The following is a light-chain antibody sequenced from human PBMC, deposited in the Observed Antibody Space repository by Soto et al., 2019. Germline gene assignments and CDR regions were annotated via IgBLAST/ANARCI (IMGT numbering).Light chain of an antibody. CDR3: QQYNDLPLT. CDR2: DAS. Sequence: DIQMTQSPSSLSASVGDRVTITCQASQDINNFLNWYQQKPGQAPRLLIYDASKLEVGVPSRFSGRGSGTDFSFTISSLQPEDFATYYCQQYNDLPLTFGGGTRVEIK. CDR1: QDINNF. V-gene: IGKV1-33*01. J-gene: IGKJ4*01.